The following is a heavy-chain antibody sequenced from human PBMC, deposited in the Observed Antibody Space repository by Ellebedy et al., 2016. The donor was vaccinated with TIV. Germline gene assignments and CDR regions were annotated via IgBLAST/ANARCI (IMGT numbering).Heavy chain of an antibody. V-gene: IGHV5-51*01. Sequence: GGSLRLXXKGSGYSFTSYWIGWVRQMPGKGLEWMGIIYPGDSDTRYSPSFQGQVTISADKSISTAYLQWSSLKASDTAMYYCARHGYSSGWYRDWGQGTLVTVSS. J-gene: IGHJ4*02. D-gene: IGHD6-19*01. CDR2: IYPGDSDT. CDR3: ARHGYSSGWYRD. CDR1: GYSFTSYW.